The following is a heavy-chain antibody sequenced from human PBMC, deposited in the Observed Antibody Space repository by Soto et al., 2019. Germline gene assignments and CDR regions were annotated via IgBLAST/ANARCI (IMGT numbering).Heavy chain of an antibody. CDR1: GFTFNNYG. CDR3: ARRQIPPPTRGAPNARGGMDV. J-gene: IGHJ6*02. Sequence: QVQLVESGGGVVQPGRSLRLSCAASGFTFNNYGMHWVRQAPGKGLEWLAVIWNDGSNSSYANSVKGRFTISRDNSKNTLSQQMSSLRAEDTAVYYCARRQIPPPTRGAPNARGGMDVWDQATTVTISS. CDR2: IWNDGSNS. V-gene: IGHV3-33*01. D-gene: IGHD1-26*01.